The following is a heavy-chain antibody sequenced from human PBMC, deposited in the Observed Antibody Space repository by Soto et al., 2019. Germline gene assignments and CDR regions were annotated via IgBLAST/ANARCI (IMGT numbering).Heavy chain of an antibody. Sequence: QVHLVQSGAEVKKPGASVKVSCKGSGYTFTSYGITWVRQAPGQGLEWMGWISAHNGNTEYAQKLQGRVTATRDTSTSTAYMELRCLRSDDTAVYYCARGRYGDYWGQGALVTVSS. V-gene: IGHV1-18*01. CDR3: ARGRYGDY. CDR2: ISAHNGNT. J-gene: IGHJ4*02. CDR1: GYTFTSYG. D-gene: IGHD1-1*01.